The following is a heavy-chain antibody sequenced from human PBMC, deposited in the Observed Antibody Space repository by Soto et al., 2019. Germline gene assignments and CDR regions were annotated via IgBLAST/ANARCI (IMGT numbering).Heavy chain of an antibody. CDR3: ARGQSSTSDYFDY. CDR1: GGSFSGYY. D-gene: IGHD2-2*01. CDR2: INHSGST. J-gene: IGHJ4*02. Sequence: ASETLSLTCAVSGGSFSGYYWSWIRPPPGKGLEWIGEINHSGSTNYNPSLKSRVTISVDTSKNQFSLKLSSVTAADTAVYYCARGQSSTSDYFDYWGQGTLVTVSS. V-gene: IGHV4-34*01.